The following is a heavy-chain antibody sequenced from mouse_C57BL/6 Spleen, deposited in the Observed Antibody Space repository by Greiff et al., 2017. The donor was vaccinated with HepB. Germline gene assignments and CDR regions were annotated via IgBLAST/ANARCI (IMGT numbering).Heavy chain of an antibody. CDR1: GFTFSSYA. CDR2: ISDGGSYT. J-gene: IGHJ2*01. D-gene: IGHD2-12*01. Sequence: EVKLQESGGGLVKPGGSLKLSCAASGFTFSSYAMSWVRQTPEKRLEWVATISDGGSYTYYPDNVKGRFTISRDNAKNNLYLQMSHLKSEDTAMYYCARLRRSFDYWGQGTTLTVSS. CDR3: ARLRRSFDY. V-gene: IGHV5-4*03.